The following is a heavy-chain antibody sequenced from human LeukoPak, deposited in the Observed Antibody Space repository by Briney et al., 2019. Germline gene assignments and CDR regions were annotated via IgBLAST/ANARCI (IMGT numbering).Heavy chain of an antibody. V-gene: IGHV3-43*02. CDR2: ISADGGST. Sequence: GGSLRLSSVASGLNFDDSAMHWVRQAPGKGLEWVSLISADGGSTFSADSVKGRFTISRDNAKNSLYLQMNSLRAEDTAVYYCARVIIVGATGIWGQGTLVTVSS. CDR3: ARVIIVGATGI. CDR1: GLNFDDSA. D-gene: IGHD1-26*01. J-gene: IGHJ3*02.